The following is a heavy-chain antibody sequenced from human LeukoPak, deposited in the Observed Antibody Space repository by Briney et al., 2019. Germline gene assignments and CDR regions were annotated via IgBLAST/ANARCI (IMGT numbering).Heavy chain of an antibody. V-gene: IGHV4-61*01. CDR2: IYYSGGT. D-gene: IGHD1-20*01. CDR1: GGSVRSGSFY. CDR3: ARGLNWKGGNGFDY. Sequence: PSETLSLTCTVSGGSVRSGSFYWSWIRQSPGKGLEWIGYIYYSGGTDYNPSLKSRVTISVDTSKNQLSLKLRSVTAADTAVYYCARGLNWKGGNGFDYWGQGTLVTVSS. J-gene: IGHJ4*02.